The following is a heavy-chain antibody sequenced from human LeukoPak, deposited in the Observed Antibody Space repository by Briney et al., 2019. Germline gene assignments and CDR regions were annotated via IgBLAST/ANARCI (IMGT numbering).Heavy chain of an antibody. D-gene: IGHD1-26*01. Sequence: PGGSLRLSCAASGFRFNSYWMSWVRLAPGKGPEWVANINQDGDDKYYLGSVRGRFTITRDNAENSLHLQMNSLRVEDTAVYYCASDKQVGATYFDYWGQGSLVTVS. CDR3: ASDKQVGATYFDY. CDR1: GFRFNSYW. CDR2: INQDGDDK. J-gene: IGHJ4*02. V-gene: IGHV3-7*01.